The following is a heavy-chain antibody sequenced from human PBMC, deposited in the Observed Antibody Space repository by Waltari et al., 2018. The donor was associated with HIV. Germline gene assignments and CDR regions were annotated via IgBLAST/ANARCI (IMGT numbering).Heavy chain of an antibody. CDR1: GFTFSSYA. D-gene: IGHD3-22*01. V-gene: IGHV3-23*01. CDR2: ISGSGGST. Sequence: EVQLLESGGGLVQPGGSLRLSCAASGFTFSSYAMSWVRQAPGKGLEWVSAISGSGGSTYYAGSVKGRFTISRDNSKNTLYLQMNSLRAEDTAVYYCAKASYYYDSSSPGWYFDLWGRGTLVTVSS. CDR3: AKASYYYDSSSPGWYFDL. J-gene: IGHJ2*01.